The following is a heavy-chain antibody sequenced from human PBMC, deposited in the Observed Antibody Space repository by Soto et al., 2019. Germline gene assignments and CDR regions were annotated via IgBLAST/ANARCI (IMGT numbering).Heavy chain of an antibody. CDR3: ARGGDSSGGDCYSSHFDY. J-gene: IGHJ4*02. V-gene: IGHV5-51*01. CDR1: GYDFGNYW. D-gene: IGHD2-21*02. Sequence: EVQLVQSGAEVKKPGESLKISCKGSGYDFGNYWIGWVRQMPGKGLEWMGIFYPGDSDTRYSPSFQGQVTFSADRSTKTAYVEWRSLQAADTGMYFCARGGDSSGGDCYSSHFDYWGQGTLVSVSS. CDR2: FYPGDSDT.